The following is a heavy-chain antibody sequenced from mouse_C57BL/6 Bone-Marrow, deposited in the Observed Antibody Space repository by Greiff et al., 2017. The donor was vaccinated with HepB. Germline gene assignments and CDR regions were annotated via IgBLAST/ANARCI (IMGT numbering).Heavy chain of an antibody. CDR3: TSMVTTGGAYAMDY. D-gene: IGHD2-2*01. J-gene: IGHJ4*01. CDR2: IRLKSDNYAT. CDR1: GFTFSNYW. V-gene: IGHV6-3*01. Sequence: EVKLQESGGGLVQPGGSMKLSCVASGFTFSNYWMNWVRQSPEKGLEWVAQIRLKSDNYATHYAESVKGRFTISRDDSKSSVYLQMNNLRAEDTGIYYCTSMVTTGGAYAMDYWGQGTSVTVSS.